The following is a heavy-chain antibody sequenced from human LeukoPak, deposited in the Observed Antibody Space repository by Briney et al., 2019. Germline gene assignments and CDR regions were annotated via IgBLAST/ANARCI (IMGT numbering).Heavy chain of an antibody. Sequence: GSGKLSCKAPGYTFSSYDINRVRPASGQGLEWLGCMNPNSGNTSYAQKFQGRVTMTRNTSISTAYMELSSLRSEDTAVYYCAREVFGYMDVWGKGTTVTVSS. CDR1: GYTFSSYD. CDR2: MNPNSGNT. V-gene: IGHV1-8*01. J-gene: IGHJ6*03. CDR3: AREVFGYMDV. D-gene: IGHD3-10*01.